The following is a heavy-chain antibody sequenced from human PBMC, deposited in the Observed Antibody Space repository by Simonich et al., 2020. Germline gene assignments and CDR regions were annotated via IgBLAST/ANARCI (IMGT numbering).Heavy chain of an antibody. D-gene: IGHD6-13*01. V-gene: IGHV3-23*01. CDR3: AKGDRYSSSWYYFDY. Sequence: EVQLLESGGGLVQPGGSLRLSCAASGFTFSSYAMSWVRQAPGKGLAWVSAIRGSGGSKYYADSVKGRFTISRDNSKNTLYLQMNSLRAEDTAVYYCAKGDRYSSSWYYFDYWGQGTLVTVSS. J-gene: IGHJ4*02. CDR1: GFTFSSYA. CDR2: IRGSGGSK.